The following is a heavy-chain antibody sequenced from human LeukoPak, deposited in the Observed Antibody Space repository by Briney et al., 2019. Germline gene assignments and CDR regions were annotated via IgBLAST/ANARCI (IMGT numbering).Heavy chain of an antibody. V-gene: IGHV3-23*01. D-gene: IGHD5-12*01. CDR3: ANEYSKGDV. CDR2: ISNSGAST. Sequence: GGSLRLSCAAPGFTFGNYAMSWVRQAPGKGLEWVSGISNSGASTYYADSVKGRVTISRDNSKNTLYLQMNSLRAEDTAVYYCANEYSKGDVWGQGTMVTVSS. CDR1: GFTFGNYA. J-gene: IGHJ3*01.